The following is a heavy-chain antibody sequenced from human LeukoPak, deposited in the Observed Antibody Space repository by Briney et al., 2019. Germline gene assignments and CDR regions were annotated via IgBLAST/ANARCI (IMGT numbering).Heavy chain of an antibody. V-gene: IGHV4-59*01. Sequence: PSETLSLTCTVFGGSITSNYWNWIRQPPGKGLERIGYVQYSGSTNYNPSLKSRVTISLDTSKNQFSLRLSSVTAADTAVYYCARAPPGDTIFGVVSVNWFDPWGQGTLVTVSS. D-gene: IGHD3-3*01. J-gene: IGHJ5*02. CDR3: ARAPPGDTIFGVVSVNWFDP. CDR2: VQYSGST. CDR1: GGSITSNY.